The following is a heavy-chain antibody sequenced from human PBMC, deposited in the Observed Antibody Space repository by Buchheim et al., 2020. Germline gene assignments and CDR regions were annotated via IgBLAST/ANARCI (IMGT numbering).Heavy chain of an antibody. V-gene: IGHV3-30*18. CDR2: ISYDGSNK. Sequence: VQLVESGGGLVQPGRSLRLSCAASGFTFSSYGMHWVRQAPGKGLEWVAVISYDGSNKYYADSVKGRFTISRDNSKNTLYLQMNSLRAEDTAVYYCAKGGSTVTQYFDYWGQGTL. CDR1: GFTFSSYG. CDR3: AKGGSTVTQYFDY. D-gene: IGHD4-17*01. J-gene: IGHJ4*02.